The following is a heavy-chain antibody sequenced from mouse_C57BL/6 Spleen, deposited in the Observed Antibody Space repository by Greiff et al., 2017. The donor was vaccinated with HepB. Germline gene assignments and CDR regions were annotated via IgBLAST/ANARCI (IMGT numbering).Heavy chain of an antibody. V-gene: IGHV5-9-1*02. J-gene: IGHJ2*01. CDR2: ISSGGDYI. CDR3: TRDLGLYYFDY. D-gene: IGHD3-1*01. CDR1: GFTFSSYA. Sequence: EVQGVESGEGLVKPGGSLKLSCAASGFTFSSYAMSWVRQTPEKRLEWVAYISSGGDYIYYADTVKGRFTISRDNARNTLYLQMSSLKSEDTAMYYCTRDLGLYYFDYWGQGTTLTVSS.